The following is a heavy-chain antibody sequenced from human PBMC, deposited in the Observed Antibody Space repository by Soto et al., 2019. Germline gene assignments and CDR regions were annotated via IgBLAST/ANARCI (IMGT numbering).Heavy chain of an antibody. CDR2: IIPIFGTA. CDR3: ARDPPYGLARDGDAFDI. Sequence: GASVKVSCKASGGTFSSYAISWVRQAPGQGFEWMGGIIPIFGTANYAQKFQGRVTITADESTSTAYMELSSLRSEDTAVYYCARDPPYGLARDGDAFDIWGQGTMVTVSS. J-gene: IGHJ3*02. D-gene: IGHD4-17*01. V-gene: IGHV1-69*13. CDR1: GGTFSSYA.